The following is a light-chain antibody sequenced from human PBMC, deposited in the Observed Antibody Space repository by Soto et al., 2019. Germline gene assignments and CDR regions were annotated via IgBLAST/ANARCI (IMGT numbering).Light chain of an antibody. CDR3: QQSYDDAPT. CDR2: AAS. CDR1: QSISNH. J-gene: IGKJ4*01. Sequence: DIQMTQSPSSLSASVGDRVSITCRASQSISNHLNWYQKKPGKAPKVVIYAASRLQSGVPSRFSGSGSGTDFTLTISSLQPDDFGTYYCQQSYDDAPTFGGGTKVEIK. V-gene: IGKV1-39*01.